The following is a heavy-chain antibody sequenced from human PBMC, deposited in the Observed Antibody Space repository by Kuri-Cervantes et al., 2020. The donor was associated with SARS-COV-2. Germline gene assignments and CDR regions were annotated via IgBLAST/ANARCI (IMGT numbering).Heavy chain of an antibody. V-gene: IGHV3-30*03. CDR3: ARESTGEGAFDI. D-gene: IGHD7-27*01. J-gene: IGHJ4*02. CDR1: GFTFSSYS. CDR2: ISYDGSNK. Sequence: GGSLRLSCAASGFTFSSYSMNWVRQAPGKGLEWVAVISYDGSNKYYADSVKGRFTISRDNSKNTLYLQMNSLRAEDTAVYYCARESTGEGAFDIWGQGTLVTVSS.